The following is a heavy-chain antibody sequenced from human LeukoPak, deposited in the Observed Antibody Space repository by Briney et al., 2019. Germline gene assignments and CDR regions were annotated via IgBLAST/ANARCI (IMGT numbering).Heavy chain of an antibody. J-gene: IGHJ4*02. CDR2: IHPSGDST. CDR3: ARGIRISNLDY. V-gene: IGHV1-46*01. Sequence: ASVKVSCKISGYSLSTYYLHWVRQAPGQGLEWMETIHPSGDSTNYAPKFQGRVTMTRDMSTSTVYMEVSSLRSDDTAVYYCARGIRISNLDYWGQGTLVTVSS. D-gene: IGHD4-11*01. CDR1: GYSLSTYY.